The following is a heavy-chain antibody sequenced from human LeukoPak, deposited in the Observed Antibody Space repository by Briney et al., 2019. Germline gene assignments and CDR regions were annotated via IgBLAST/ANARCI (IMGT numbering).Heavy chain of an antibody. CDR1: GGTFSSYA. CDR2: IIPIFGTA. J-gene: IGHJ5*02. D-gene: IGHD3-22*01. V-gene: IGHV1-69*13. Sequence: SVKVSCKASGGTFSSYAISWVRQAPGQGLEWMGGIIPIFGTANYAQKFQGRVTITADESTTTAYMELSSLRSEDTAVYYCARGSYYYERSGYYNWFDPWGQGTLVTVSS. CDR3: ARGSYYYERSGYYNWFDP.